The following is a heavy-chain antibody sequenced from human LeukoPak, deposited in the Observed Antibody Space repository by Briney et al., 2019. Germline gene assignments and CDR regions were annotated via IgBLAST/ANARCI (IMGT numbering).Heavy chain of an antibody. CDR2: ITAYNGNT. Sequence: ASVKVSCKASGYTFINYGITWVRQAPGQGLEWMGWITAYNGNTNFAHKLQGRVTMTTDTSTNTAYMELRSLRSDDTAVYYCARVPYSSSSVPWGQGTLVTVSS. CDR1: GYTFINYG. CDR3: ARVPYSSSSVP. D-gene: IGHD6-6*01. V-gene: IGHV1-18*01. J-gene: IGHJ5*02.